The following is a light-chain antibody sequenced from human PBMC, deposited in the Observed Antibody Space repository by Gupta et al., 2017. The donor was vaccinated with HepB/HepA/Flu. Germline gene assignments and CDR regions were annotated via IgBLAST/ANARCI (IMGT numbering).Light chain of an antibody. CDR1: SLRSYY. CDR2: GKN. Sequence: SSEPTPDPAVSVALGQTVRITCQGDSLRSYYASWYQQKPGQAPVLLIYGKNNRPSGIPDRFSGSSSGNTASLTITGAQAEDEADYYCNSRDSSGNHHVFGTGTKVTVL. V-gene: IGLV3-19*01. J-gene: IGLJ1*01. CDR3: NSRDSSGNHHV.